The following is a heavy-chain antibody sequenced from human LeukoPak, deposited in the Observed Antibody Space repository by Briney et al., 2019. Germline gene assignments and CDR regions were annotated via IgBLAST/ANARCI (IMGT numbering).Heavy chain of an antibody. J-gene: IGHJ4*02. Sequence: PSQTLSLTCTVSGGSISSGDYYWSWICQPPGKGLEWIGYIYHSGSTYYNPSLTSRVTISVDTSTNQFSLKLTSVTAADTAMYFCARGRNPYYVWGTYRAYFDYWSQGTLVTVSS. CDR1: GGSISSGDYY. CDR3: ARGRNPYYVWGTYRAYFDY. D-gene: IGHD3-16*02. CDR2: IYHSGST. V-gene: IGHV4-30-4*01.